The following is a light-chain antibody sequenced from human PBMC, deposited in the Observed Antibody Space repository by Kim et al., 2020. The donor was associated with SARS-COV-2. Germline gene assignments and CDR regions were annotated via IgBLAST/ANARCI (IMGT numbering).Light chain of an antibody. J-gene: IGLJ3*02. CDR3: QSYDSGLSGSL. CDR1: RTNIGAGFG. CDR2: GNH. V-gene: IGLV1-40*01. Sequence: QSVLTQPPSVSGAPGQRVTVSCSGTRTNIGAGFGVHWYQQLPGAVPRLLMYGNHSRPSGVPDRFSASTSGTSAALAITGLQAEDEADYFCQSYDSGLSGSLFGGGTQLTFL.